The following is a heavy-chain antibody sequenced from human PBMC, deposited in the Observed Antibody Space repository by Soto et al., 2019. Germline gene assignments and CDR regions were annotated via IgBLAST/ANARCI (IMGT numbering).Heavy chain of an antibody. CDR1: GYICVSYW. J-gene: IGHJ6*02. D-gene: IGHD6-6*01. Sequence: AVNVSCAGSGYICVSYWLVGVRQMWGREVEWMRIIYPGDSDTRYSPSFQGQVTISADKSLRTGYLQWTSLKASDTALYYCARTRSFTLGFYYDGMDVWGQGTPVTVS. V-gene: IGHV5-51*01. CDR2: IYPGDSDT. CDR3: ARTRSFTLGFYYDGMDV.